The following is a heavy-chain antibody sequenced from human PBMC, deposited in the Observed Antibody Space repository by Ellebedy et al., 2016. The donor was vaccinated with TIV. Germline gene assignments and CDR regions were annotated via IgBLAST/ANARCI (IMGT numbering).Heavy chain of an antibody. CDR1: GGSIRSDY. Sequence: SETLSLPXSVSGGSIRSDYWSWIRQPPGKGLEWIGYIYNRGRTNYNPSLESRVTISVDTSKNQFSLKLSSVTAADTAVYYCARVRMYYYDSSGSYQYYGMDVWGQGTTVTVSS. CDR2: IYNRGRT. V-gene: IGHV4-59*01. CDR3: ARVRMYYYDSSGSYQYYGMDV. D-gene: IGHD3-22*01. J-gene: IGHJ6*02.